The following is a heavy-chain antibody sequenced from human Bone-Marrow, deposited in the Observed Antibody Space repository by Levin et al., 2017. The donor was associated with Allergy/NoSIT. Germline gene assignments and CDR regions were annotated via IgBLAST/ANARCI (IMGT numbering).Heavy chain of an antibody. CDR2: INHIGST. CDR3: ARGYSDSAGGFDS. V-gene: IGHV4-34*01. J-gene: IGHJ4*02. CDR1: GGSFSAYY. Sequence: RASETLSLTCAVHGGSFSAYYWTWIRQSPGKGLEWIGEINHIGSTKYNPSLRSRVTISVDTSKNQFSLKLNSVTASDTAVYFCARGYSDSAGGFDSWGQGSLLTVSS. D-gene: IGHD6-13*01.